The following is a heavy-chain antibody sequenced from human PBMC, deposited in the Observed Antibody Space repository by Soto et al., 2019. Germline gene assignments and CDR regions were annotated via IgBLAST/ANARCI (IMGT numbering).Heavy chain of an antibody. CDR1: GFSLTGYY. Sequence: ASVKVSCKASGFSLTGYYFHWIRAAPGQGLEWLGWINPNTGGTTYAQKFQGRVTISVDKSITTAYLQWSSLKASDTAIYYCARHRMRPTNYAMDVWGQGTTVTVSS. CDR3: ARHRMRPTNYAMDV. J-gene: IGHJ6*02. V-gene: IGHV1-2*02. D-gene: IGHD2-8*01. CDR2: INPNTGGT.